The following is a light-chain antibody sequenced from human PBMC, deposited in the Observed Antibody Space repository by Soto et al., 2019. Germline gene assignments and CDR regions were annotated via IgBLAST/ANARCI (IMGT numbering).Light chain of an antibody. CDR2: GAS. Sequence: EIVMTQSPATLSLSPGERATLSCRASQSVSSNLAWYQQKPGQAPRLLIYGASTRATGVPARFSGSGSGTEFTLIISTLQSEDFAVYYCQQYDNWPPLTFGGGTRWIS. CDR3: QQYDNWPPLT. V-gene: IGKV3-15*01. CDR1: QSVSSN. J-gene: IGKJ4*01.